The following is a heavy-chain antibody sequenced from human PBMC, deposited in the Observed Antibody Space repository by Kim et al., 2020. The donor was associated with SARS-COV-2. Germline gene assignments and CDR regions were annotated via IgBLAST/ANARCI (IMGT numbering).Heavy chain of an antibody. CDR3: VRVEGWGSGSGYGMDV. CDR2: IIPILGTA. V-gene: IGHV1-69*13. Sequence: AVKVSCKASGGTFSSYAISWVRQAPGQGLEWMGGIIPILGTANYAQKFQGRVTITADESTSTAYMELSSLRSEDTAVYYCVRVEGWGSGSGYGMDVWGQGTTVTISS. CDR1: GGTFSSYA. D-gene: IGHD3-10*01. J-gene: IGHJ6*02.